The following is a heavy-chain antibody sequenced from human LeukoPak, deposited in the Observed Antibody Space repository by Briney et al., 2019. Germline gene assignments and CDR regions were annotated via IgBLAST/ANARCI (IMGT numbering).Heavy chain of an antibody. Sequence: GESLKISCKGSGYSFTSYWIGWVRQMPGKGLEWMGIIYPGDSGTRYSPSFQGQVTISVDRSITTAYLQWSSLRASDTAMYYCARGGGYDPHYYYYGMDVWGQGTTVTVSS. CDR3: ARGGGYDPHYYYYGMDV. D-gene: IGHD5-12*01. J-gene: IGHJ6*02. CDR2: IYPGDSGT. CDR1: GYSFTSYW. V-gene: IGHV5-51*01.